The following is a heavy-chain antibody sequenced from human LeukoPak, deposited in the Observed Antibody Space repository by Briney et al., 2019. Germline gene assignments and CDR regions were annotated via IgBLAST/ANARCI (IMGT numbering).Heavy chain of an antibody. V-gene: IGHV3-9*01. J-gene: IGHJ4*02. Sequence: GGSLRLSCVASGFIFNDYAIHWVRQAPGKGLEWVSGITWNSRVIAYADSVKGRFTISRDNAKNSVYLQMNSLRAEDTAVYYCARSVLADCSSTSCYYFDYWGQGTLVTVSS. D-gene: IGHD2-2*01. CDR3: ARSVLADCSSTSCYYFDY. CDR1: GFIFNDYA. CDR2: ITWNSRVI.